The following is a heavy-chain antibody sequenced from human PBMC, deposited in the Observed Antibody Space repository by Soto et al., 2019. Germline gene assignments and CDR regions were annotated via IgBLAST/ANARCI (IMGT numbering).Heavy chain of an antibody. Sequence: SETLSLTCTVSGGSISSYYWSWIREPPGKGLEWIGYIYYSGITKYSPSLKSRVTISVDTSKNQFSLKLSSVTAADTAVYYCARDSASGSYSYNYFDPWGQGTLVTVSS. CDR3: ARDSASGSYSYNYFDP. CDR2: IYYSGIT. CDR1: GGSISSYY. J-gene: IGHJ5*02. D-gene: IGHD3-10*01. V-gene: IGHV4-59*01.